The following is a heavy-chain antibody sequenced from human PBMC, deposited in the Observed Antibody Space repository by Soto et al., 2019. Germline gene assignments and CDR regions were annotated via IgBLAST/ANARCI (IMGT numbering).Heavy chain of an antibody. V-gene: IGHV1-18*04. Sequence: QVPLVQSGVEVKKPGASVKVSCKASGYTFPNYGINWVRQAPGQELEWMGWISAYNGNTDYAQKLQGRATMTTDTSTTTDYMQVTNLRSDDTAVYYCASDVIPYCGSVCYPGYVHHWGQGTLVIVSS. J-gene: IGHJ1*01. CDR1: GYTFPNYG. CDR3: ASDVIPYCGSVCYPGYVHH. CDR2: ISAYNGNT. D-gene: IGHD2-21*02.